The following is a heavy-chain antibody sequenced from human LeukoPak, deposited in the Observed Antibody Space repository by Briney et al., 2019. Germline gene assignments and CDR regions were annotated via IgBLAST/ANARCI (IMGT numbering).Heavy chain of an antibody. V-gene: IGHV1-2*02. J-gene: IGHJ5*02. D-gene: IGHD6-19*01. CDR2: INPNSGDT. CDR3: ARDYPGYRSEFDP. Sequence: ASVKVSCKGSGYTFTGDFMHSVRQAPGQGLEWMGWINPNSGDTNYAQNFQGRVTLTRDTSISTVYMELSGLRSDDTAVYYCARDYPGYRSEFDPWGQGTLVTVSS. CDR1: GYTFTGDF.